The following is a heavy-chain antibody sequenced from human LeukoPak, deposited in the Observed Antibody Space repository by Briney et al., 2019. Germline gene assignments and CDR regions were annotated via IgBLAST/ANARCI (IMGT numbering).Heavy chain of an antibody. Sequence: GGSLRLSCAASGFAFRSYWMIWVRQAPGKGLEWVANIKEDGSEKYYVDSVKGRFTISRDNAKNSLDLQMNSLRVEDTAVYYCARDHLGTFDYWGQGTLVTVSS. CDR2: IKEDGSEK. J-gene: IGHJ4*02. CDR1: GFAFRSYW. CDR3: ARDHLGTFDY. V-gene: IGHV3-7*01. D-gene: IGHD1-26*01.